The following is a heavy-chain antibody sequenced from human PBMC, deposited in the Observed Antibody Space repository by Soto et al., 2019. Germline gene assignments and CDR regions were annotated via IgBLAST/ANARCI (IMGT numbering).Heavy chain of an antibody. Sequence: QVQLQESGPGLVKPSETLSLTCTVSGGSISSYYWSWIRQPPGKGLEWIGYIYYSGSTNYNPSLKSRVPISVDTSKNQFSLKLSSVTAADTAVYYCAREVRGDFWSGYNWFDPWGQGTLVTVSS. CDR2: IYYSGST. CDR3: AREVRGDFWSGYNWFDP. D-gene: IGHD3-3*01. CDR1: GGSISSYY. V-gene: IGHV4-59*01. J-gene: IGHJ5*02.